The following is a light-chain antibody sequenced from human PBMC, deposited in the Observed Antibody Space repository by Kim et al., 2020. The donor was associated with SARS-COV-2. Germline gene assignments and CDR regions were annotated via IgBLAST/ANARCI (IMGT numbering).Light chain of an antibody. CDR1: SSDIGSYIF. V-gene: IGLV2-8*01. CDR2: EVS. Sequence: GQSVTISCTGTSSDIGSYIFVSWYQQHPGKPPKLIIHEVSQRSSGVPDRFSGSKSGNTASLTVSGLRAEDEADYYCSSYAGSNNWLFGGGTKVTVL. CDR3: SSYAGSNNWL. J-gene: IGLJ2*01.